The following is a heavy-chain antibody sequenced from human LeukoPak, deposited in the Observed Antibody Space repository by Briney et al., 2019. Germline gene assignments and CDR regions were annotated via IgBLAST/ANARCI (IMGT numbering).Heavy chain of an antibody. D-gene: IGHD2-8*01. CDR2: IWYDGSNK. Sequence: GGSLRLSCAASGFTFSSYGMHWVRQAPGKGLEWVAVIWYDGSNKYYADSVKGRFTISRDNSKNTLYLQMNSLRAEDTAVYYCAREGGRNVLMVYGSYYYGMDVWGQRTTVTVSS. V-gene: IGHV3-33*01. CDR1: GFTFSSYG. J-gene: IGHJ6*02. CDR3: AREGGRNVLMVYGSYYYGMDV.